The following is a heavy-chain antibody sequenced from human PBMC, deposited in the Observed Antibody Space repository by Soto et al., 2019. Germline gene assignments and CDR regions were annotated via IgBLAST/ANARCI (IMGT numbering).Heavy chain of an antibody. J-gene: IGHJ5*02. D-gene: IGHD1-20*01. CDR3: AKDRDNNNWLDP. Sequence: GGSLRLSCAASGFTFSNYALSWVRQAPGKGLEWVSLISGSGGSTYYADSVKGRFTISRDNSKNTMYLQMNSLRTEDTAVYYCAKDRDNNNWLDPWGQGTLVTVSS. CDR2: ISGSGGST. CDR1: GFTFSNYA. V-gene: IGHV3-23*01.